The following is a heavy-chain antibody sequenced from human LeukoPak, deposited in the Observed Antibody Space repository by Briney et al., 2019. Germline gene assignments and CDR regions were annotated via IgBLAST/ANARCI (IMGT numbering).Heavy chain of an antibody. CDR3: ASGVLEDIVVVPAAMDNWFDP. CDR2: IYYSGST. V-gene: IGHV4-39*01. CDR1: GGSISSSSYY. J-gene: IGHJ5*02. D-gene: IGHD2-2*01. Sequence: SETLPLTCTVSGGSISSSSYYWGWIRQPPGKGLEWIGSIYYSGSTYYNPSLKSRVTISVDTSKNQFSLKLSSVTAADTAVYYCASGVLEDIVVVPAAMDNWFDPWGQGTLVTVSS.